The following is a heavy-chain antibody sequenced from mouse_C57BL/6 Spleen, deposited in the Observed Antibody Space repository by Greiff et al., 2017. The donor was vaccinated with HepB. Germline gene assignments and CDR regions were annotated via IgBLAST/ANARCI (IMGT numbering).Heavy chain of an antibody. CDR3: ARDYDYDGTDAMDY. CDR2: IYPRSGNT. CDR1: GYTFTSYG. J-gene: IGHJ4*01. Sequence: QVQLQQSGAELARPGASVKLSCKASGYTFTSYGISWVKQRTGQGLEWIGEIYPRSGNTYYNEKFKGKATLTADKSSSTAYMELRSLTSEDSAVYFCARDYDYDGTDAMDYWGQGTSVTVSS. V-gene: IGHV1-81*01. D-gene: IGHD2-4*01.